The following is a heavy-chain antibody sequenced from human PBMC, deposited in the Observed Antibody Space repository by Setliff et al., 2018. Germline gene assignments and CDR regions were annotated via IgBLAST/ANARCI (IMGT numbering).Heavy chain of an antibody. Sequence: SETLSLTCAVSGDTISSSNWWNWVRQPPGKGLEWIGEIYHSGSTKYNPSLKSRVTISVDKSKNQFSLKLSSVTAADTAVYYCARSSYSGSYLNVWGQGTTVTVSS. CDR1: GDTISSSNW. CDR2: IYHSGST. CDR3: ARSSYSGSYLNV. J-gene: IGHJ6*02. D-gene: IGHD1-26*01. V-gene: IGHV4-4*02.